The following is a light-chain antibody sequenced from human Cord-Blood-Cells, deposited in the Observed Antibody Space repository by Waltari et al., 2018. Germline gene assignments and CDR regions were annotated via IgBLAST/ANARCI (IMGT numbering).Light chain of an antibody. V-gene: IGLV2-14*01. CDR1: RRDVGCYNL. Sequence: QSALTHPASVSGSPGQSIPISSTGTRRDVGCYNLVSCYQQHPCKAPKLMIYEFSNRPLGVSNRFSGSKSGNTASLTISGLQAEDEADYYCSSDTSSSTVVFGGGTKLTVL. J-gene: IGLJ2*01. CDR3: SSDTSSSTVV. CDR2: EFS.